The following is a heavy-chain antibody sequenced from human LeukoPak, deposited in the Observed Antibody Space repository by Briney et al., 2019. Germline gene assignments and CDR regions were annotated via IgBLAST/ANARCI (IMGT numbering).Heavy chain of an antibody. D-gene: IGHD5-24*01. J-gene: IGHJ4*02. CDR1: GGSISSGSYY. CDR3: TRDRRDGYNYVDL. V-gene: IGHV4-61*02. Sequence: PSQTLFLTCTVSGGSISSGSYYWSWIRQPAGKGLEWIGRIYTSGSTNYNPSLKSRVTISVDTSKNQFSLKLSSVTAADTAVYYCTRDRRDGYNYVDLWGQGTMVTVSS. CDR2: IYTSGST.